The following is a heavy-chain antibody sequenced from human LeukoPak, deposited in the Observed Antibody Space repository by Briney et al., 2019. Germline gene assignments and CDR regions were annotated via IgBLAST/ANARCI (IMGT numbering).Heavy chain of an antibody. J-gene: IGHJ3*02. CDR2: IYTSGST. CDR1: GGSISSYY. CDR3: ARDPYDSSGYRDAFDI. V-gene: IGHV4-4*07. Sequence: SETLSLTCTVSGGSISSYYWSWIRQPAGKGLEWIGRIYTSGSTNYNPSLKSRVTMSVDTSKNQFSLKLSSVTAADTAVYYCARDPYDSSGYRDAFDIWGQGTMVTVSS. D-gene: IGHD3-22*01.